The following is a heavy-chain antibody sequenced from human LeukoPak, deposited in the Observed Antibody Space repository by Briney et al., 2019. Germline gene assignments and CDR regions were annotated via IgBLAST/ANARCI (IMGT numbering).Heavy chain of an antibody. V-gene: IGHV3-33*06. CDR2: IWYDGTNK. D-gene: IGHD5-18*01. J-gene: IGHJ4*02. Sequence: GRSLRLSCVASGFTFSSYGMHWVRQAPGKGLEWVAVIWYDGTNKYYADSVKGRFTISRDSSKNTLYLQMNSLRAEDTAVYYCAKGLDTAMVCDYWGQGTLVTVSS. CDR3: AKGLDTAMVCDY. CDR1: GFTFSSYG.